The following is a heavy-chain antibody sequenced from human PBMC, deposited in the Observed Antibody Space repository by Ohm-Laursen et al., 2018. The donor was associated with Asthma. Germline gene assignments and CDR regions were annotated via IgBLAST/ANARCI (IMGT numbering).Heavy chain of an antibody. CDR1: GYTFTSYD. V-gene: IGHV1-8*01. D-gene: IGHD7-27*01. CDR3: ASFRTAPHWDWYFDL. CDR2: MNPNSGNT. Sequence: GSSVKVSCKASGYTFTSYDINWVRQATGQGLEWMGWMNPNSGNTGYAQKFQGRVTMTRNTSISTAYMELSSPRSEDTAVYYCASFRTAPHWDWYFDLWGRGTLVTVSS. J-gene: IGHJ2*01.